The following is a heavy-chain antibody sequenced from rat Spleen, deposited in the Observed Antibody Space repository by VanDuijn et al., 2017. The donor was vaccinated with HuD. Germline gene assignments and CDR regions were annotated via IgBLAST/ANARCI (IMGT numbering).Heavy chain of an antibody. V-gene: IGHV5-29*01. Sequence: EVQLVESGGGLVQPGKSLKLSCAASGFTFSNYGMAWVRQAPTKGLEWVATISYDGSSTYYRDSVKGRFTISRDNAKSTLYLLIDSLRSEDTATYYCARDEFLFTTVVGWFDYCGQGVMVTVSS. D-gene: IGHD1-1*01. CDR2: ISYDGSST. CDR3: ARDEFLFTTVVGWFDY. J-gene: IGHJ2*01. CDR1: GFTFSNYG.